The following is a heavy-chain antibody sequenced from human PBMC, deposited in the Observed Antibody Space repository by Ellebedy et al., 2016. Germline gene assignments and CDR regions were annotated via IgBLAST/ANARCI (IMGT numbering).Heavy chain of an antibody. Sequence: GGSLRLXXAASGFTFSSYSMNWVRQAPGKGLEWVSSISSSSSYIYYADSVKGRFTISRDNAKNSLYLQMNSLRAEDTAVYYCARDQRYGMDVWGQGTTVTVSS. V-gene: IGHV3-21*01. CDR1: GFTFSSYS. J-gene: IGHJ6*02. CDR3: ARDQRYGMDV. CDR2: ISSSSSYI.